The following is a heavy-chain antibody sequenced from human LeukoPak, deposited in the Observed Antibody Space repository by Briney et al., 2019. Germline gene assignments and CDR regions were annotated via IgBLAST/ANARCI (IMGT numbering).Heavy chain of an antibody. Sequence: GASVKVSCKASGYTFTGYYMHWVRQAPGQGLEWMGWINPNSGGTNYAQKFQGRVTMTRDTSISTAYMELSSLRSEDTAVYYCARGGVGATFWNWFDPWGQGTLVTVSS. CDR1: GYTFTGYY. J-gene: IGHJ5*02. CDR2: INPNSGGT. CDR3: ARGGVGATFWNWFDP. V-gene: IGHV1-2*02. D-gene: IGHD1-26*01.